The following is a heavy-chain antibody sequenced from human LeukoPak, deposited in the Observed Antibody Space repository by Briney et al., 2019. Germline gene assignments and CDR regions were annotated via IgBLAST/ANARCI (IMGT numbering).Heavy chain of an antibody. Sequence: PSETLSLTCTVSGGSISSYYWSWIRQPPGKGLEWIGHIYYSGSTYYNPSLKSRVTISVDTSKNQFSLKLSSVTAADTAVYYCARVPDDFWSGYGFDYWGQGTLVTVSS. V-gene: IGHV4-59*12. J-gene: IGHJ4*02. D-gene: IGHD3-3*01. CDR2: IYYSGST. CDR1: GGSISSYY. CDR3: ARVPDDFWSGYGFDY.